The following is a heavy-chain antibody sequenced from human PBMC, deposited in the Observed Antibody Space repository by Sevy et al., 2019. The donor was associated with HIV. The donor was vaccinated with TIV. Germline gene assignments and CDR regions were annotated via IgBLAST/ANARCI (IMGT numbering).Heavy chain of an antibody. V-gene: IGHV3-7*03. Sequence: GGSLRLSCAASGFTFSYYWMNWVRQAPGKGLEWVANIKEDGSEKYYVDSVKGRFTISKENAKNNLYVQMHSLRVEDTALYYCDRTYDTTGYYNLSDGIFDIWGQGTMVTVSS. CDR3: DRTYDTTGYYNLSDGIFDI. J-gene: IGHJ3*02. D-gene: IGHD3-22*01. CDR1: GFTFSYYW. CDR2: IKEDGSEK.